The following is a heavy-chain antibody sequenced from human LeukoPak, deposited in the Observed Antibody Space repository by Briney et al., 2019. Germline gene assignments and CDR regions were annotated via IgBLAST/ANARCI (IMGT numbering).Heavy chain of an antibody. J-gene: IGHJ4*02. CDR1: GFTFSSYG. D-gene: IGHD2-2*01. Sequence: GGSLRLSCAASGFTFSSYGMSWVRQAPGKGLEWVSAISGSGGSTYYADSVKGRFTISRDNSKNTLYLQMNSLRAEDTAVYYCARAPDIVVVPAAPFFDYWGQGTLVTVSS. CDR2: ISGSGGST. CDR3: ARAPDIVVVPAAPFFDY. V-gene: IGHV3-23*01.